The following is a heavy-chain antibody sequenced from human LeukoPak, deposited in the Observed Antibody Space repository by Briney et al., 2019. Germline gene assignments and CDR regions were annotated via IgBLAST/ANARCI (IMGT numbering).Heavy chain of an antibody. J-gene: IGHJ4*02. Sequence: ASVKVSCKASGGTFISYAISWVRQAPGQELEWMGGIIPIFGTANYAQKFQGRVTITTDESTSTAYMELSSLRSEDTAVYYCASYSNYEAFDYWGQGTLVTVSS. V-gene: IGHV1-69*05. CDR1: GGTFISYA. CDR2: IIPIFGTA. CDR3: ASYSNYEAFDY. D-gene: IGHD4-11*01.